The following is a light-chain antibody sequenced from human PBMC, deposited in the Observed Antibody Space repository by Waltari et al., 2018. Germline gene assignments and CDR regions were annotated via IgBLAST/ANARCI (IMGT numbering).Light chain of an antibody. CDR3: CSYTAGSTWV. V-gene: IGLV2-23*01. CDR1: SSDVGSYNL. CDR2: EGS. J-gene: IGLJ3*02. Sequence: QSALTQPASVSGSPGQSITIPCTGPSSDVGSYNLVSWYQQHPGKAPKLMIYEGSKRPSGVSNRFSGSKSGNTASLTISGLQAEDEADYYCCSYTAGSTWVFGGGTKLTVL.